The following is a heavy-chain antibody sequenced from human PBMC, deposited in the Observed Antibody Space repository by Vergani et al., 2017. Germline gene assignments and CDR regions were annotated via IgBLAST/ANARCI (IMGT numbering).Heavy chain of an antibody. CDR2: IIPIFGPA. J-gene: IGHJ4*02. D-gene: IGHD3-9*01. V-gene: IGHV1-69*18. CDR1: GGTFSSYA. CDR3: AGEGDYDISYYFDY. Sequence: QVQLVQSGAEVKKPGSSVKVSCKASGGTFSSYAISWVRQAPGQGLEWMGRIIPIFGPANYAQKFQGRVTITADESTITAYMELSSLRSEDTAVYYCAGEGDYDISYYFDYWGQGTLVTVSS.